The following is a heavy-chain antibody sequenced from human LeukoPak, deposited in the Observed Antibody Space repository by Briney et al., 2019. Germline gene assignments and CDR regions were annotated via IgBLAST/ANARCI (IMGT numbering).Heavy chain of an antibody. CDR1: GGSISSYY. J-gene: IGHJ4*02. V-gene: IGHV4-59*01. CDR3: ARGRGGDYEH. Sequence: SETLSLTCTVSGGSISSYYWSWIRQPPGKGLEWIGHIYYSGSTNYNPSLKSRVTISVDTSKNQFSLKLSSVTAADTAVYYCARGRGGDYEHWGQGTLVTASS. CDR2: IYYSGST. D-gene: IGHD2-21*02.